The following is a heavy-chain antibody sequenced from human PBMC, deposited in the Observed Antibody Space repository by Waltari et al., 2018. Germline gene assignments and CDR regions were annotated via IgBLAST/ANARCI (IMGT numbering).Heavy chain of an antibody. CDR1: GGSISSHY. CDR3: ARGAATSFDY. Sequence: QVQLQESGPGLVKPSETLSLTCTVSGGSISSHYWSWIRQPPGKGLEWIGYISYSGSTNYNPSLKSRVTISVDTSKNQFSLKLSSVTAADTAVYYCARGAATSFDYWGQGTLVTVSS. V-gene: IGHV4-59*11. D-gene: IGHD2-15*01. CDR2: ISYSGST. J-gene: IGHJ4*02.